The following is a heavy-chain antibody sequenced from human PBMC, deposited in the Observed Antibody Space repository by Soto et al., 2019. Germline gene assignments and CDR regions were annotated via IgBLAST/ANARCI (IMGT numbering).Heavy chain of an antibody. V-gene: IGHV4-34*01. D-gene: IGHD3-16*02. CDR1: GGSFSGYY. J-gene: IGHJ6*02. CDR2: INHSGST. Sequence: PSETLSLTCAVYGGSFSGYYWSWIRQPPGKGLEWIGEINHSGSTNYNPSLKSRVTISVDTSKNQFSLKLSSVTAADTAVYYCARGLVIVYYYYYGMDVWGQGTTVTVSS. CDR3: ARGLVIVYYYYYGMDV.